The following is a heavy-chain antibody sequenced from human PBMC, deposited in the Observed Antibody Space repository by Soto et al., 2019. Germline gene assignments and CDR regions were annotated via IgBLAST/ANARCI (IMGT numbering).Heavy chain of an antibody. Sequence: DVQVLESGGDLVQPGGSLRLSCAASGFTFISYAMSWVRQAPGKGLEWVSSVSAGGDMTYYSDSVKGRFTISRDNSNNALFLQMNSLRIEDTALYYCARGDRGGSGSPASYYYSGLDVWGQGTTVTVS. CDR2: VSAGGDMT. CDR3: ARGDRGGSGSPASYYYSGLDV. D-gene: IGHD3-10*01. V-gene: IGHV3-23*01. CDR1: GFTFISYA. J-gene: IGHJ6*02.